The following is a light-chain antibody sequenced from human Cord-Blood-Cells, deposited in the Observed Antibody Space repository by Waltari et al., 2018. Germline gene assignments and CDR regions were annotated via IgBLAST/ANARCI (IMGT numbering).Light chain of an antibody. CDR1: QSVSSN. CDR2: GAS. Sequence: EIVMTHSPATLSVSPGERATLSCRASQSVSSNLAWYQQKPGQAPRLLIYGASTRATGIPARCSGSGSGTEFTLTISSLQSEDFAVDYCQQYNNWPPLTFGGGTKVEIK. J-gene: IGKJ4*01. CDR3: QQYNNWPPLT. V-gene: IGKV3D-15*01.